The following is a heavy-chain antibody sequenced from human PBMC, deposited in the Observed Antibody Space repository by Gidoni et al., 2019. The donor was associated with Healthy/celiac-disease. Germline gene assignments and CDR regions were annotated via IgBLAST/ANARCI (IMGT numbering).Heavy chain of an antibody. J-gene: IGHJ4*02. CDR3: AKDLHEYSSSSYFDY. Sequence: EVQLLESGGGLVQPGGSLRLPCAASGFTFSSYAMSWVRQAPGKGLEWVSAISGSGGSTYYADSVKGRFTISRDNSKNTLYLQMNSLRAEDTAVYYCAKDLHEYSSSSYFDYWGQGTLVTVSS. V-gene: IGHV3-23*01. CDR2: ISGSGGST. D-gene: IGHD6-6*01. CDR1: GFTFSSYA.